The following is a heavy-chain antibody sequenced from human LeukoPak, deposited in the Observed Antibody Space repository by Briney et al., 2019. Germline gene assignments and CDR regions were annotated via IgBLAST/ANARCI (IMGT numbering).Heavy chain of an antibody. V-gene: IGHV1-2*02. CDR1: GYTFTGYY. J-gene: IGHJ3*02. CDR3: ARVLKYYYDSSGYDDAFDI. Sequence: ASVKVSCKASGYTFTGYYMHWVRQAPGQGLEWMGWINPNGGGTNYAQKFQGRVTMTRDTSISTAYMELSRLRSDDTAVYYCARVLKYYYDSSGYDDAFDIWGQGTMVTVSS. CDR2: INPNGGGT. D-gene: IGHD3-22*01.